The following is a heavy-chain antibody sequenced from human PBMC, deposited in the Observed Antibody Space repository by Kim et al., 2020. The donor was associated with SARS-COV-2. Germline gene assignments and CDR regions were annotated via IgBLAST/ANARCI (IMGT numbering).Heavy chain of an antibody. D-gene: IGHD6-19*01. J-gene: IGHJ4*02. CDR1: GFMFSNYV. CDR3: SSFDC. Sequence: GGSLRLSCSASGFMFSNYVMHWVRQAPGKGLEYVSGIGSNGVNTYYADSVKGRFTISRDNSKNTLYLQMSSLRAEDTAVYYCSSFDCWGQGTLVTVSS. V-gene: IGHV3-64D*09. CDR2: IGSNGVNT.